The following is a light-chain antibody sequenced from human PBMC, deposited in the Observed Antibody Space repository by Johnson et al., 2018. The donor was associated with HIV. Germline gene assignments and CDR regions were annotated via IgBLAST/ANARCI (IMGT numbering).Light chain of an antibody. V-gene: IGLV1-51*01. CDR2: DNN. J-gene: IGLJ1*01. CDR1: SSNIGNNY. CDR3: GTWDSSLSAHV. Sequence: QSVLTQPPSASAAPGQKVTISCSGSSSNIGNNYVSWYQQVPGTAHKLLIYDNNERPSGIPDRFSGSKSGTSATLGITGLQTGDEADYYCGTWDSSLSAHVFGTGTKVTVL.